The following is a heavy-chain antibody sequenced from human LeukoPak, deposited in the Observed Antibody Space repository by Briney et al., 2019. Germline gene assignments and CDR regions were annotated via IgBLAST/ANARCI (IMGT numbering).Heavy chain of an antibody. CDR2: ISSSGSTI. CDR1: GFTFNNYE. V-gene: IGHV3-48*03. D-gene: IGHD5-12*01. Sequence: PGGSLRLSCAASGFTFNNYEMNWVRQAPGKGLEWVSYISSSGSTISYADSVKGRFTISRDNTKNSLYLQMNSLRAEDTAVYYCAKDPYRASSGLVDYWGQGTLVTVSS. J-gene: IGHJ4*02. CDR3: AKDPYRASSGLVDY.